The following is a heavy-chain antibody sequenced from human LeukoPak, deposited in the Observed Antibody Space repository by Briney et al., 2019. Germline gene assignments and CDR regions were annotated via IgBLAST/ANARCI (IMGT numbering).Heavy chain of an antibody. D-gene: IGHD6-13*01. V-gene: IGHV4-38-2*02. CDR2: IHHAGST. Sequence: SETLSLTCTVSDYYISSGHYWGWIRQPPGKGLEWIGNIHHAGSTYYNPSLKSRVTISVDTSKNQFSLKLSSVTAADTAVYYCARHAQYSSSWFPGAFDIWGQGTMVTVSS. CDR3: ARHAQYSSSWFPGAFDI. CDR1: DYYISSGHY. J-gene: IGHJ3*02.